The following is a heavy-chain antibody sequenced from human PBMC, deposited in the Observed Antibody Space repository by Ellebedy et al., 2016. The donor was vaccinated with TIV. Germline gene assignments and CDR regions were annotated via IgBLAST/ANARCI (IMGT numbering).Heavy chain of an antibody. V-gene: IGHV1-18*04. CDR3: VRDTGYGSNSGEY. CDR2: ISAYNANT. CDR1: GYTFTNYG. Sequence: ASVKVSCKASGYTFTNYGISWVRQAPGQGLEWMGWISAYNANTNYEQKFQGRLTMTRDTSTSTAYMELRSLRSDDTAVYYCVRDTGYGSNSGEYWGQGTLVTVSS. J-gene: IGHJ4*02. D-gene: IGHD4-23*01.